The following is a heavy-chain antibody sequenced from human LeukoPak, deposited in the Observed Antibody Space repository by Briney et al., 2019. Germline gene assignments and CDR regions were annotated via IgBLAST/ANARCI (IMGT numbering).Heavy chain of an antibody. CDR1: GYSFTSYW. V-gene: IGHV5-51*01. CDR2: IYPGDSDT. CDR3: ARSPPIIDYVWGSYLGYYYFDY. J-gene: IGHJ4*02. D-gene: IGHD3-16*02. Sequence: GESLKISCKGSGYSFTSYWIGWVRQMPGKGLEWMGIIYPGDSDTRYSPSFQGQVTISADKSISTAYLQWSSLKASDTAMYYCARSPPIIDYVWGSYLGYYYFDYWGQGTLVTVSS.